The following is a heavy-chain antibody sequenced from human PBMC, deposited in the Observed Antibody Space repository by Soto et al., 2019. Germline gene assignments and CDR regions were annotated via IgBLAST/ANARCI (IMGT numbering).Heavy chain of an antibody. D-gene: IGHD1-26*01. Sequence: QVQLVQSGVEVKMPGASVKLSCRTYGYAFTNYGVTWVRQVSGQGLEWIGWVSGYNRNTNYAQKFEARVIMTTDTSTNTAHMELRSLRSAEPGIYYCARERHWEPLISWGRGTLLTVSP. J-gene: IGHJ5*02. V-gene: IGHV1-18*01. CDR1: GYAFTNYG. CDR3: ARERHWEPLIS. CDR2: VSGYNRNT.